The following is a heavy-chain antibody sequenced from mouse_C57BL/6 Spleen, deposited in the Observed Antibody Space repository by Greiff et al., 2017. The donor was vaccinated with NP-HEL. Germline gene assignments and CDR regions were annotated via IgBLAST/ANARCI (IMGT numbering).Heavy chain of an antibody. CDR1: GFSLTSYG. J-gene: IGHJ4*01. V-gene: IGHV2-2*01. CDR2: IWSGGST. D-gene: IGHD2-4*01. CDR3: ARDNYDYDEDAMDY. Sequence: QVQLKESGPGLVQPSQSLSITCTVSGFSLTSYGVHWVRQSPGKGLEWLGVIWSGGSTDYNAAFISRLSISKDNSKSQVFFKMNSLQADDTAIYYCARDNYDYDEDAMDYWGQGTSVTVSS.